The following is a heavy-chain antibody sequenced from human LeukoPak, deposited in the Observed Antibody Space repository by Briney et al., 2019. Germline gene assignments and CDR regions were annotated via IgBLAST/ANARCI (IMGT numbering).Heavy chain of an antibody. CDR3: APSEVDAYYDFWSGYTEIDY. V-gene: IGHV3-21*01. CDR2: ISSSISYI. Sequence: GGSLRLSCAASGFTFSSYSMNWVRQAPGKGLEWVSSISSSISYIYYADSVKGRFTISRDNAKNSLYLQMNSLRAEDTAVYYCAPSEVDAYYDFWSGYTEIDYWGQGTLVTVSS. J-gene: IGHJ4*02. D-gene: IGHD3-3*01. CDR1: GFTFSSYS.